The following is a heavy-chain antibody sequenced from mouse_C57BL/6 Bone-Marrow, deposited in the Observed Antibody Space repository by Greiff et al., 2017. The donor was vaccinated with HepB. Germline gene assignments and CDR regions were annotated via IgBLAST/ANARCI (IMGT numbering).Heavy chain of an antibody. CDR3: ARRSNGSSPYFDV. Sequence: DVKLVESGGDLVKPGGSLKLSCAASGFTFSSYGMSWVRQTPDKRLEWVATISSGGSYTYYPDSVKGRFTISRDNAKNTLYLQMSSLKSEDTAMYYCARRSNGSSPYFDVWGTGTTVTVSS. CDR1: GFTFSSYG. CDR2: ISSGGSYT. V-gene: IGHV5-6*02. D-gene: IGHD1-1*01. J-gene: IGHJ1*03.